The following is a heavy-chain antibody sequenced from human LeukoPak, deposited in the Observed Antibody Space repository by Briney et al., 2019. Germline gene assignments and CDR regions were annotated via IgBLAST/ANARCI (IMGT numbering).Heavy chain of an antibody. Sequence: GGSLRLSCAASGLTLSSHWMHWVRKAPGKGLEWVSAIGGSGSSTFYADSVKGRFTISRDLSKNTLYLQMNSLRAEDTAVYYCAKDRSITGTTDGWFDPWGQGTLVTVSS. CDR2: IGGSGSST. D-gene: IGHD1-14*01. V-gene: IGHV3-23*01. CDR3: AKDRSITGTTDGWFDP. J-gene: IGHJ5*02. CDR1: GLTLSSHW.